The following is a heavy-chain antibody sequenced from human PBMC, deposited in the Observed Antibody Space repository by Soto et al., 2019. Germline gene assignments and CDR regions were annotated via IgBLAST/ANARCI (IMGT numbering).Heavy chain of an antibody. CDR1: GGSISSGGYS. V-gene: IGHV4-30-2*01. J-gene: IGHJ3*02. CDR3: ARGYYDSSGQSNTFDI. D-gene: IGHD3-22*01. Sequence: SETLSLTCAVSGGSISSGGYSWSWIRQPPGKGLEWIGYIYHSGSTYYNPSLKSRVTISVDTSKNQFSLKLSSVTAADTAVYYCARGYYDSSGQSNTFDIWGQGTMVTVSS. CDR2: IYHSGST.